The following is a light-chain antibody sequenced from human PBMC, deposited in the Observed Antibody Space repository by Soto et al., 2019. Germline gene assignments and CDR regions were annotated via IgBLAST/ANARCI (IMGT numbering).Light chain of an antibody. V-gene: IGLV2-14*01. J-gene: IGLJ1*01. CDR2: EVT. CDR3: SSYTTSAPYV. Sequence: QSALTQPASVSGSPGQSITISCTGTSSDVGAYNFVSWYQYHPGRAPKLIIYEVTIRPSGVSNRFSGSKSGNTASLTISGLQAEDEAHYYCSSYTTSAPYVFGSGTKVTVL. CDR1: SSDVGAYNF.